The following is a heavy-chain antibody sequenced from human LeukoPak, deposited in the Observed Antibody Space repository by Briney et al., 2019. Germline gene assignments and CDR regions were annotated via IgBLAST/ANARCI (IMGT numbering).Heavy chain of an antibody. CDR2: IYYSGST. V-gene: IGHV4-59*08. D-gene: IGHD2-2*01. Sequence: SETLSLTCTVSGGSISSYYWSWIRQPPGKGLGWVGYIYYSGSTNYNPSLKSRVPISVDTSKNQFSLKLSAVTAADTPVYYCPRFHVAVVIYDSWGQGNLVTVSS. J-gene: IGHJ4*02. CDR3: PRFHVAVVIYDS. CDR1: GGSISSYY.